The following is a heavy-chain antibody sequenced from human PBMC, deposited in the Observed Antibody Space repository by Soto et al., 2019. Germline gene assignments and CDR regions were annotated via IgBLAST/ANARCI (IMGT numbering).Heavy chain of an antibody. V-gene: IGHV4-30-4*01. D-gene: IGHD3-16*01. J-gene: IGHJ6*02. Sequence: TWETLSLTCTVSGGSISSGDYYWSWIRQPPGKGLEWIGYIYYSGSTYYNPSLKSRVTISVDTSKNQFSLKLSSVTAADTAVYYCARDRVRFYYYYYYGMDVWGQGTTVTVSS. CDR1: GGSISSGDYY. CDR3: ARDRVRFYYYYYYGMDV. CDR2: IYYSGST.